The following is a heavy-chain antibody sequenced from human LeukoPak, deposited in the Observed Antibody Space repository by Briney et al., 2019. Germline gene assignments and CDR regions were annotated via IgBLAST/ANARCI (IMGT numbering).Heavy chain of an antibody. D-gene: IGHD4-23*01. V-gene: IGHV3-72*01. J-gene: IGHJ4*02. CDR1: GFTFSDHY. CDR2: IRNKANSYTT. Sequence: GGSLRLSCAASGFTFSDHYMDWVRLAPGKGLEWLGRIRNKANSYTTEYAASVKGRFTISRDDSKNSLYLQMNGLRTEDTAVYYCGRVLSYGGHWFVDYWGQGTLVTVSS. CDR3: GRVLSYGGHWFVDY.